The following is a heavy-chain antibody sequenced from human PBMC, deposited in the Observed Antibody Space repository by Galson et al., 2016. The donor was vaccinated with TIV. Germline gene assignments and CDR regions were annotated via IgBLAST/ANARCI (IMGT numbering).Heavy chain of an antibody. Sequence: SLRLSCAASGFTFAIYGMHWVRQAPGKGLEWVAAIWFDGSNIHYADSVKGRFTISRDNPKNTVYLHMNSLRAEDTAVYFCAREFADYYFDFWGQGTLVTVSS. CDR3: AREFADYYFDF. CDR1: GFTFAIYG. CDR2: IWFDGSNI. D-gene: IGHD2-21*02. J-gene: IGHJ4*02. V-gene: IGHV3-33*01.